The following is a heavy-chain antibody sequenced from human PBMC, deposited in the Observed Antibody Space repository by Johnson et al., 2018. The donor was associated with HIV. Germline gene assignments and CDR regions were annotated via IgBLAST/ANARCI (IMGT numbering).Heavy chain of an antibody. CDR1: GFTFSSYG. CDR3: ARGMPRRNGDYDHVIDI. Sequence: QEQLVESGGGLVQPGRSLRLSCAASGFTFSSYGMHWVRQAPGKGLEWVAVIWYDGSNKYYADSVKGRFTFSRDTSKNTLYRQMNSLRAEDTAVYYCARGMPRRNGDYDHVIDIWGQGTMVTVSS. V-gene: IGHV3-33*01. D-gene: IGHD4-17*01. J-gene: IGHJ3*02. CDR2: IWYDGSNK.